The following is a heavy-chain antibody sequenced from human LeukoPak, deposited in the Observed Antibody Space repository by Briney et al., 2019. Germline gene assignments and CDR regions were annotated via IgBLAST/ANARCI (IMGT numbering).Heavy chain of an antibody. CDR3: ASDYGSGSYRLYYFDY. D-gene: IGHD3-10*01. Sequence: GGSLRLSCAASGFTLSSYSMNWVRQAPGKGLEWVSAISGGGGSTYYADSVKGRFTISRDNSKNTLFLQVNSLRAEDTAVYYCASDYGSGSYRLYYFDYWGQGTLVTVSS. CDR2: ISGGGGST. CDR1: GFTLSSYS. J-gene: IGHJ4*02. V-gene: IGHV3-23*01.